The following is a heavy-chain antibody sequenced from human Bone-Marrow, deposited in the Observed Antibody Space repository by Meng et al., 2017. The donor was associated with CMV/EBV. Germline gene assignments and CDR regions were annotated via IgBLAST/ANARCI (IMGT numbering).Heavy chain of an antibody. J-gene: IGHJ4*02. V-gene: IGHV3-15*05. Sequence: GGSLRLSCVASGFTFTDLWMTWVRQAPGKGLEWVGRIKSKVDGETPDYAAPVQGRFTISRDDSKNTLYLQMNSLRAEDTAVYYCARTYSGSYRFDYWGQGTLVTVSS. CDR1: GFTFTDLW. CDR3: ARTYSGSYRFDY. D-gene: IGHD1-26*01. CDR2: IKSKVDGETP.